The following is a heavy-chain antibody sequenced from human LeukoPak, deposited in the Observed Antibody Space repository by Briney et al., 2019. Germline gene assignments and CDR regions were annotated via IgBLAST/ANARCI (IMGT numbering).Heavy chain of an antibody. CDR2: IYYTGST. V-gene: IGHV4-59*01. Sequence: SETLSLTCTVSGGSISSYYWSWIRQPPGKGLEWIGYIYYTGSTNYNPSLKSRVTISVDTPKNQFSLKLSSVSAADTAVYYCARAVRDRKYGYVFDIWGQGTMVTVSS. CDR3: ARAVRDRKYGYVFDI. CDR1: GGSISSYY. J-gene: IGHJ3*02. D-gene: IGHD4-17*01.